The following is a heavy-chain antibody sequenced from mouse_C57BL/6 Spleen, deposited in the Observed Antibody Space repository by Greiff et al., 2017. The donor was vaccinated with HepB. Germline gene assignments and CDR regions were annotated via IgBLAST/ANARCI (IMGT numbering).Heavy chain of an antibody. V-gene: IGHV1-82*01. CDR1: GYAFSSSW. D-gene: IGHD2-2*01. CDR2: IYPGDGDT. J-gene: IGHJ4*01. CDR3: ASPEGYYYAMDY. Sequence: VQLQQSGPELVKPGASVKISCKASGYAFSSSWMNWVKQRPGKGLEWIGRIYPGDGDTNYNGKFKGKATLTADNSSSTAYMQRSSLTSEDAAVYFCASPEGYYYAMDYWGQGTSVTVSS.